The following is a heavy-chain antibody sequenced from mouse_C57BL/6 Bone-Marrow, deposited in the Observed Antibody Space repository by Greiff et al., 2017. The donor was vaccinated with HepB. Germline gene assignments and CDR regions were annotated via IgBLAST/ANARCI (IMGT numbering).Heavy chain of an antibody. D-gene: IGHD2-2*01. CDR3: ARKGYDGFAY. CDR1: GYTFTSYG. CDR2: IYPRSGNT. V-gene: IGHV1-81*01. Sequence: QVQLQQSGAELARPGASVKLSCKASGYTFTSYGISWVKQRTGQGLEWIGEIYPRSGNTYYNEKFKSKATLTADKSSSTAYMELRSLTSEDSAVYFCARKGYDGFAYWGQGTLVTVSA. J-gene: IGHJ3*01.